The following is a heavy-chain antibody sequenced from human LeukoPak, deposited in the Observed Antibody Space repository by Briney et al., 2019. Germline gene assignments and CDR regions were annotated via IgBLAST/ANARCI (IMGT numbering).Heavy chain of an antibody. CDR3: AKVPHRGFDC. Sequence: PGGSLRLSCAASGFSFSSNTMSWVRQAPGKGLEWVSGISGSGGSTYYADSVKGRFTVSRDNSKNTLYLQMNSLRADDTAVYFCAKVPHRGFDCWGQGTLVTVSS. CDR1: GFSFSSNT. V-gene: IGHV3-23*01. J-gene: IGHJ4*02. CDR2: ISGSGGST.